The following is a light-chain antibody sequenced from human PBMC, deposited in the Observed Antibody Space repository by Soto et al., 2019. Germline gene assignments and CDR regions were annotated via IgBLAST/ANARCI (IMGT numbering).Light chain of an antibody. J-gene: IGLJ1*01. CDR2: EVS. CDR3: SSYTTSSTAYV. Sequence: QSVLTQPASVSGSPGQSITISCTGTNSDVGRYNYVSWYQQQPGKAPKLMIYEVSNRPSGVSNRFSGSKSGHTASLTISGLQAEDEADYYCSSYTTSSTAYVFGIGTKVTVL. V-gene: IGLV2-14*01. CDR1: NSDVGRYNY.